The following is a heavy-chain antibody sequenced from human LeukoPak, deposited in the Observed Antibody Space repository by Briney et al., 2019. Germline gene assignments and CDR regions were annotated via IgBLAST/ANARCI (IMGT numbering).Heavy chain of an antibody. J-gene: IGHJ4*02. Sequence: SETLSLTCAVYGGSFSGYYWSWIRQPPGKGLEWIGEINHSGSTNYNPSLKSRVTISVDTSKNQFSLKLSSVTAADTAVYYCAAGYSYARTLDYWGQGTLVTVSS. CDR2: INHSGST. V-gene: IGHV4-34*01. CDR3: AAGYSYARTLDY. D-gene: IGHD5-18*01. CDR1: GGSFSGYY.